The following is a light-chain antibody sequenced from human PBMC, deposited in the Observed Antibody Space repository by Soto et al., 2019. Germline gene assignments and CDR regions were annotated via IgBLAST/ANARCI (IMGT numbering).Light chain of an antibody. CDR3: QQYNNWPWT. V-gene: IGKV3-15*01. Sequence: EIVMTQSPATLSVSPGERATLSCRASQSVSSNLAWYQQKPGQAPRLLIYGASTRATGIPARFSGSGSGTESTLTISSLQYEDFAVYYCQQYNNWPWTFGQGTKV. CDR1: QSVSSN. CDR2: GAS. J-gene: IGKJ1*01.